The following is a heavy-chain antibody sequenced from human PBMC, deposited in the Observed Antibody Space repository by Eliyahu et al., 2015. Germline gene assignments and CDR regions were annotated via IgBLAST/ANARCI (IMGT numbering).Heavy chain of an antibody. CDR2: INHSGST. D-gene: IGHD3-3*01. CDR3: ARAAKRLRFLEWTHQFDY. CDR1: GGSFSGYY. Sequence: QXQLQQWGAGLLKPSETLSXTCAVXGGSFSGYYWSWXRQPPGKGLEWIGEINHSGSTNYNPXLKSRVTISVDTSKNXFSLKLSSVTAADTAVYYCARAAKRLRFLEWTHQFDYWGQGTLVTVSS. J-gene: IGHJ4*02. V-gene: IGHV4-34*01.